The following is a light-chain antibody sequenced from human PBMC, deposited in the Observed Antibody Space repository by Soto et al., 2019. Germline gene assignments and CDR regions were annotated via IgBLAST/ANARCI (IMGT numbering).Light chain of an antibody. J-gene: IGKJ2*01. CDR1: QSLVHSDGNTY. CDR3: MQGTHWPPYT. CDR2: KVS. V-gene: IGKV2-30*02. Sequence: DVVMTQSPLSLPVTLGQPASISCRSSQSLVHSDGNTYLNWFQQRPGQSPRRLIYKVSNRDSGVPDRFSASGSCTNFTLKISRVEAEDVGVYYCMQGTHWPPYTFGQGTKQEIK.